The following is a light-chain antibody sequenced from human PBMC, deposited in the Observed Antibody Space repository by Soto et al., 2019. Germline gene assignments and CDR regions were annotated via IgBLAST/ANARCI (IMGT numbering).Light chain of an antibody. J-gene: IGKJ5*01. CDR3: QQYNNWPPFT. V-gene: IGKV3D-15*03. CDR1: LSVYSS. Sequence: EIVLTQSPATLSVPPWKTATLSCRASLSVYSSLAWYQQKPGQAPRLLIYAASMRATGIPARFSGSGSGTEFSLTISNLQSEDSAVYYCQQYNNWPPFTFGQGTRLEI. CDR2: AAS.